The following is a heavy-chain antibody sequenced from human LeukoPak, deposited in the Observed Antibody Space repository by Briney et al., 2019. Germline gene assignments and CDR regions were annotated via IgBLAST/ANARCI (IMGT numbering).Heavy chain of an antibody. V-gene: IGHV4-39*01. CDR3: ARQTGSGLFILP. Sequence: SETLSLTCTVSGVSISSSNSYWGWIRQPQGKGLKWIGCIYYSGNTYYNASLKSQVSISIDTSKNQFSLKLTSVTAADTAVYYCARQTGSGLFILPGGQGTLVTVSS. D-gene: IGHD3/OR15-3a*01. J-gene: IGHJ4*02. CDR2: IYYSGNT. CDR1: GVSISSSNSY.